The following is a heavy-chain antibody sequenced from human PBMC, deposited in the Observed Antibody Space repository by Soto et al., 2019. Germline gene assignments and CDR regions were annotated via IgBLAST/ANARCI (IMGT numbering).Heavy chain of an antibody. J-gene: IGHJ4*02. CDR3: AHLSWAASGTRYYFDY. Sequence: QITLTESGPTLVKPTQTLTLTCTFSGFSFSTSAVGVGWIRQPPGKALEWLALIYWDDDKRYSPFLKSRLTITKDTSTNQVALTMTNMDPVDTGTYYCAHLSWAASGTRYYFDYWGQGTLVTVSS. V-gene: IGHV2-5*02. D-gene: IGHD6-13*01. CDR2: IYWDDDK. CDR1: GFSFSTSAVG.